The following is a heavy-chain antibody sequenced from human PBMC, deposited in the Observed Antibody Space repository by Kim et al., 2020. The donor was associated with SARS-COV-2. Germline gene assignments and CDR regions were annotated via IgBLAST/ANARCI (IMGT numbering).Heavy chain of an antibody. CDR3: TTAFVY. CDR1: GFTFTNYW. J-gene: IGHJ4*02. CDR2: INNDGTKT. Sequence: GGSLRLSCAASGFTFTNYWMHWVRQVPGKGLVWVAGINNDGTKTYYADSVRGRFTISRDNSKNMVYLQMNSLGAEDTALYYCTTAFVYWCQGTLVTVSS. V-gene: IGHV3-74*01.